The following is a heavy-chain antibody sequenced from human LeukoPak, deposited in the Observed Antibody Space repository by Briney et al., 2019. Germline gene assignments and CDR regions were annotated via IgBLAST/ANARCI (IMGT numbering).Heavy chain of an antibody. D-gene: IGHD4-23*01. CDR2: ISYDGSNK. CDR1: GFTFSSYA. CDR3: AKVIYGGARYYYYYMDV. J-gene: IGHJ6*03. Sequence: GGSLRLSCAASGFTFSSYAMHWVRQAPGKGLEWVAVISYDGSNKYYADSVKGRFTISRDNSKNTLYLQMNSLRAEDTAVYYCAKVIYGGARYYYYYMDVWGKGTTVTVSS. V-gene: IGHV3-30*04.